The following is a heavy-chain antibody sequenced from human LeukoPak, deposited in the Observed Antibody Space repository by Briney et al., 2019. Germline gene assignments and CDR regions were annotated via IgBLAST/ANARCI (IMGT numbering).Heavy chain of an antibody. Sequence: ASETLSLTCTVSGGSISSNMYYWGWIRQHPGKGLEWVGYISYSGSTSYYNPSLKSRLTISVDTSKNHFSLKLNSVTAADTAVYYCARADSSSWYWRLDYWGQGTLVTVSS. CDR3: ARADSSSWYWRLDY. V-gene: IGHV4-31*03. D-gene: IGHD6-13*01. CDR1: GGSISSNMYY. CDR2: ISYSGSTS. J-gene: IGHJ4*02.